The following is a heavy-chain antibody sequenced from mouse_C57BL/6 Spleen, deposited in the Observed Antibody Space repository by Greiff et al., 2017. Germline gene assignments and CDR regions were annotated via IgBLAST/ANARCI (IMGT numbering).Heavy chain of an antibody. V-gene: IGHV2-5*01. CDR1: GFSLTSYG. CDR3: AKNGGGSSLWYFDV. CDR2: IWRGGST. D-gene: IGHD1-1*01. Sequence: QVQLKESGPGLVQPSQSLSITCTVSGFSLTSYGVHWVRQSPGKGLEWLGVIWRGGSTDYNAAFMSRLSITKDNSKSQVFFKMNSLQADDTAIYYCAKNGGGSSLWYFDVWGTGTTVTVSS. J-gene: IGHJ1*03.